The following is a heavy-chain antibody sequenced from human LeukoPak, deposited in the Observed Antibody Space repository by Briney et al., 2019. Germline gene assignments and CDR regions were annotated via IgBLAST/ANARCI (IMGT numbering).Heavy chain of an antibody. J-gene: IGHJ4*02. D-gene: IGHD1-26*01. CDR2: IIPIFGTA. V-gene: IGHV1-69*05. CDR3: ARVDRIVGATTLFYNFDY. CDR1: EGTFSSYA. Sequence: SVKVSCKASEGTFSSYAISWVRQAPGQGLEWMGGIIPIFGTANYAQKFQGRVTITRNTSIGTAYMELSSLRSEDTAVYYCARVDRIVGATTLFYNFDYWGQGTLVTVSS.